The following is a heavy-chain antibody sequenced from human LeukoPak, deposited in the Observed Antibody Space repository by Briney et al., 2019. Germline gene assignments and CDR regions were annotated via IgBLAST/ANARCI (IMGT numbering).Heavy chain of an antibody. V-gene: IGHV1-46*01. J-gene: IGHJ4*02. CDR3: ARDQEGFDY. Sequence: ASVKVSCKASGYTFTSNYIHWVRQAPGQGLEWMGMIYPRDGSTSYARKFQGRVTVTRDTSTSTVHMELSGLRSEDTAAYYCARDQEGFDYWGQGTLVTVSS. CDR2: IYPRDGST. CDR1: GYTFTSNY.